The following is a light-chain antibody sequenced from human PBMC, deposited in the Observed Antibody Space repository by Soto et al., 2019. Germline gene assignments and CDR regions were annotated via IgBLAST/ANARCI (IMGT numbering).Light chain of an antibody. CDR2: TVT. CDR3: CSYAGSSSYV. V-gene: IGLV2-11*01. Sequence: QSVLTQPRSVSGSPGQSVTISCTGTSSVIGGYNYVSWYQRHPGKAPKLMIYTVTKRPSGVPDRFSGSKSDNTASLTISGLQADDEADYSCCSYAGSSSYVFGPGTKVTVL. J-gene: IGLJ1*01. CDR1: SSVIGGYNY.